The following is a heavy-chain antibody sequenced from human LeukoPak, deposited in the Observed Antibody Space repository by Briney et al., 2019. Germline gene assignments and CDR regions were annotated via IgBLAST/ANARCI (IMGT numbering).Heavy chain of an antibody. CDR1: GYTFTSYY. V-gene: IGHV1-69*06. CDR3: ARSREQQLVQYMDV. CDR2: IIPIFGTA. Sequence: ASVKVSCKASGYTFTSYYMHWVRQAPGQGLEWMGGIIPIFGTANYAQKFQGRVTITADKSTSTAYMELSSLRSEDTAVYYCARSREQQLVQYMDVWGKGTTVTVSS. D-gene: IGHD6-13*01. J-gene: IGHJ6*03.